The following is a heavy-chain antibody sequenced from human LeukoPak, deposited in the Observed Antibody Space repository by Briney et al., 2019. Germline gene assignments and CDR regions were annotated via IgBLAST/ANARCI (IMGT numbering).Heavy chain of an antibody. CDR3: ARLKYYYDSSGPRDDAFDI. CDR1: GYTFTGYY. V-gene: IGHV1-2*04. Sequence: ASVKVSCKASGYTFTGYYTHWVRQAPGQGLEWMGWINPNSGGTNYAQKFQGWVTMTRDTSISTAYMELSRLRSDDTAVYYCARLKYYYDSSGPRDDAFDIWGQGTMVTVSS. D-gene: IGHD3-22*01. J-gene: IGHJ3*02. CDR2: INPNSGGT.